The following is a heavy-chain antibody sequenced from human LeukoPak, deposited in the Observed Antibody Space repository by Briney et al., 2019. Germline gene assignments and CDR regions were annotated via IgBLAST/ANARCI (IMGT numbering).Heavy chain of an antibody. V-gene: IGHV1-69*04. CDR3: ARDYGSGSYYNP. Sequence: ASVKVSCKASGGTFSSYAISWVRQAPGQGLEWMGRIIPILGIANYAQKFQGRVTITADKSTSTAYMELSSLRSEDTAVYYCARDYGSGSYYNPWGQGTLVTVSS. D-gene: IGHD3-10*01. J-gene: IGHJ5*02. CDR1: GGTFSSYA. CDR2: IIPILGIA.